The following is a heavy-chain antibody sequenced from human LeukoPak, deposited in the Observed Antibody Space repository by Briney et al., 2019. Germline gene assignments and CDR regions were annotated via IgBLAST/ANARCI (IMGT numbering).Heavy chain of an antibody. CDR2: TYCIRST. Sequence: VPHSETLALLRTASGGSIISDYCNWIREPPGKGLEWIGYTYCIRSTNDNPTLTRLVTISVDTSKNQFSLRLTSVTAADTAVYYCARGLKREIVATGFDYFDYWGLGTLVTVSS. V-gene: IGHV4-59*01. CDR1: GGSIISDY. D-gene: IGHD5-12*01. J-gene: IGHJ4*02. CDR3: ARGLKREIVATGFDYFDY.